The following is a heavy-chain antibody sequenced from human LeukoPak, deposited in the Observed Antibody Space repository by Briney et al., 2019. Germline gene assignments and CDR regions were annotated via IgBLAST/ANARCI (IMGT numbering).Heavy chain of an antibody. J-gene: IGHJ3*02. V-gene: IGHV3-30-3*01. CDR3: ARVRLDAFDI. CDR2: ISYDGSNK. CDR1: GFTFSSYA. Sequence: GGSLRLSCAASGFTFSSYAMHWVRQAPGKGLEWVAVISYDGSNKYYAESVKGRFTISRDNSKNTLYLQMNSLRAEDTAVYYCARVRLDAFDIWGQGTMVTVSS.